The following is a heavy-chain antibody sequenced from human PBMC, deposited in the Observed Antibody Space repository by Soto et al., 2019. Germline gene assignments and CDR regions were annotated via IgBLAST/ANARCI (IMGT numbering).Heavy chain of an antibody. J-gene: IGHJ4*02. Sequence: DVQLVESGGGLVKPGESLRLSCVASGFTFSSYWMSWVRQAPGKGLEWVANIKQDGSEKYYVDSVKGRFTISRDNAKNSLYLQMNSLRVEDTAVYYCASHSNGYRGWGQGTLVTVSS. V-gene: IGHV3-7*01. CDR1: GFTFSSYW. CDR3: ASHSNGYRG. D-gene: IGHD3-22*01. CDR2: IKQDGSEK.